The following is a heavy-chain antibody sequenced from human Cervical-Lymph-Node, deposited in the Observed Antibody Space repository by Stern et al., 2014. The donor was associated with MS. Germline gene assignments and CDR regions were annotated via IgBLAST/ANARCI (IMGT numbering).Heavy chain of an antibody. Sequence: QITLKESGPALVKPTQTLTLTCTFSGFSLVTSGVRVSWIRQPPGKALKWLARIDWNDKTFYNTSLMTRLTISKDTSKNQVVLTMTNVDPVDTATYYCARMMGSGYRHYFDYWGQGTPVTVS. V-gene: IGHV2-70*04. CDR1: GFSLVTSGVR. D-gene: IGHD3-3*01. J-gene: IGHJ4*02. CDR2: IDWNDKT. CDR3: ARMMGSGYRHYFDY.